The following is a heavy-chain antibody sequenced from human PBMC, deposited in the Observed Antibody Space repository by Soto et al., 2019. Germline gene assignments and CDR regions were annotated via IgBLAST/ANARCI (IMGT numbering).Heavy chain of an antibody. CDR2: IIPIFGTA. CDR1: GGTFSSYA. J-gene: IGHJ6*02. Sequence: EASVKVSCKASGGTFSSYAISWVRQAPGQGLEWMGGIIPIFGTANYAQKFQGRVTITADESTSTAYMELSSLRSEDTAVYYCATASVSGSHSRCYYGMDVWGQGTTVTVSS. V-gene: IGHV1-69*13. D-gene: IGHD1-26*01. CDR3: ATASVSGSHSRCYYGMDV.